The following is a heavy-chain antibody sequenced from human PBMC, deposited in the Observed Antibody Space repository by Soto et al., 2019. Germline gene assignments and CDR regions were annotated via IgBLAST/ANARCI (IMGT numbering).Heavy chain of an antibody. J-gene: IGHJ4*02. CDR2: IYHSGST. CDR1: GGSISSSGYS. D-gene: IGHD6-13*01. V-gene: IGHV4-30-2*01. CDR3: AGGQQLVRNY. Sequence: QLQMQESGSGLVKPSQTLSLTCAVSGGSISSSGYSWSWIRQPPGKGLEWIGYIYHSGSTYYNPSLQSRVTISVDRSKNQFSLKLSSVTAADTAVYYCAGGQQLVRNYWGQGTMVTVSS.